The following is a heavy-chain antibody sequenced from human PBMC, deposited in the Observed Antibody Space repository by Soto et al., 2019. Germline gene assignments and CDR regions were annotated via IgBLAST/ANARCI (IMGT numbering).Heavy chain of an antibody. CDR1: GSTCSNAW. CDR3: TTVVITMVRGVIDDYYGMDV. V-gene: IGHV3-15*01. Sequence: GGSLTLSCAASGSTCSNAWMSWVRQAPGKGMEWVGRSKSKTDGGTTDYAAHVKGRCTISRDDSKNTLYLQMNSLKTEDTAVYYCTTVVITMVRGVIDDYYGMDVWGQGTTVTV. CDR2: SKSKTDGGTT. J-gene: IGHJ6*02. D-gene: IGHD3-10*01.